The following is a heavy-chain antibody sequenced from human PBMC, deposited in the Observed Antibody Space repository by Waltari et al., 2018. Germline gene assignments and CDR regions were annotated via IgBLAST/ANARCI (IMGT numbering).Heavy chain of an antibody. Sequence: EVQLVESGGGLVQPGRSLRLSCAASGLTFDDYAMHWVRQAPGKGLEWVSGISWNSGSIGYAASVKCRFTISRDNAKNSLYLQMNSLRADDTALYYCAKDKGFVEPPLPDFDYWGQGTLVTVSS. J-gene: IGHJ4*02. D-gene: IGHD3-10*01. CDR3: AKDKGFVEPPLPDFDY. V-gene: IGHV3-9*01. CDR2: ISWNSGSI. CDR1: GLTFDDYA.